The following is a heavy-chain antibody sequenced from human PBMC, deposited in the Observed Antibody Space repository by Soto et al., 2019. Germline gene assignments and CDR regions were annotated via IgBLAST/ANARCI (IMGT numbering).Heavy chain of an antibody. CDR3: ARGPSPHRLAVYSDWSERSAAY. Sequence: VQLVQSGAEVKKPGSSVEVSCKTSGGTFSTHAFSWVRLAPGQGLEWVGGIIPIFGAASYAQKFQDRVAITADEYTHTVSLKLSSLTSEDTAVYYCARGPSPHRLAVYSDWSERSAAYWGQGTQVTVSS. CDR1: GGTFSTHA. CDR2: IIPIFGAA. J-gene: IGHJ4*02. D-gene: IGHD3-9*01. V-gene: IGHV1-69*01.